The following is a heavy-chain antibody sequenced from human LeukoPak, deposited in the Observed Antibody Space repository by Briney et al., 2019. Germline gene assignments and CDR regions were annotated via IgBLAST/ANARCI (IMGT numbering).Heavy chain of an antibody. CDR2: IYYSGST. D-gene: IGHD3-10*01. CDR3: AGLWFGERVDY. CDR1: GGSISSSSYY. V-gene: IGHV4-39*01. Sequence: SETLSLTCTVSGGSISSSSYYWGWIRQPPGKGLEWIGSIYYSGSTYDNASLKSRVTISVDTSKNQFSLKLSSVTAADTVVYYCAGLWFGERVDYWGQGTLVTVSS. J-gene: IGHJ4*02.